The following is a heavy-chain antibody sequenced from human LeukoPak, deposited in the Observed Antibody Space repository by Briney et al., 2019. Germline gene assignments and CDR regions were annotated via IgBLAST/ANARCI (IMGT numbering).Heavy chain of an antibody. V-gene: IGHV1-18*04. D-gene: IGHD3-22*01. CDR1: GYTFTGYY. CDR3: ARDQYYYDSSGSYYVDNWFDP. J-gene: IGHJ5*02. Sequence: ASVKVSCKASGYTFTGYYMHWVRQAPGQGLEWMGWISAYNGNTNYAQKLQGRVTMTTDTSTSTAYMELRSLRSDDTAVYYCARDQYYYDSSGSYYVDNWFDPWGQGTLVTVSS. CDR2: ISAYNGNT.